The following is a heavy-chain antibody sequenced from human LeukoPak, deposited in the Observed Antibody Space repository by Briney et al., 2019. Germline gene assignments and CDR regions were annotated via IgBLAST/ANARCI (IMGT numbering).Heavy chain of an antibody. V-gene: IGHV1-24*01. CDR2: FDPEDGET. CDR3: ATASGWYLPFDY. Sequence: GASVKVSCKVSGYTLTELSMHWVRQAPGKGLEWMGGFDPEDGETTYAQKFQGRVTMTEDTSTDTAYMELSSLRSEDTAVYYCATASGWYLPFDYWGQGTLVTVSS. CDR1: GYTLTELS. J-gene: IGHJ4*02. D-gene: IGHD6-19*01.